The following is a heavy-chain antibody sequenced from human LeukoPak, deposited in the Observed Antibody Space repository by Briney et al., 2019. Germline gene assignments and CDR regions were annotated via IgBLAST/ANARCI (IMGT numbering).Heavy chain of an antibody. D-gene: IGHD6-19*01. CDR2: IYPGDSGT. Sequence: GESLKISCKGSGYSFTSYWIGWVRQMPGKGLEWMGIIYPGDSGTRYSPSFQGQVTISVDKSSTTAYLQWSSLKDSDTAMYYCARPRGSGPGMTYFDYWGQGTLVTVSS. CDR1: GYSFTSYW. CDR3: ARPRGSGPGMTYFDY. J-gene: IGHJ4*02. V-gene: IGHV5-51*01.